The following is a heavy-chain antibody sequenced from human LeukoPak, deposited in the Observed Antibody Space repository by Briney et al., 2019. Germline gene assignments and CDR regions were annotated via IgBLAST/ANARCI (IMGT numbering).Heavy chain of an antibody. V-gene: IGHV3-23*01. CDR2: ISGSGGST. CDR3: AKRGVVIRVILVGFHKEAYYFDS. Sequence: PGGSLRLSCAASGFTFRSYAMTWVRQAPGKGLEWVAGISGSGGSTNYADSVKGRFTISRDNPKNTLFLQMKSLRAEDTAVYFCAKRGVVIRVILVGFHKEAYYFDSWGQGALVTVSS. CDR1: GFTFRSYA. J-gene: IGHJ4*02. D-gene: IGHD3-22*01.